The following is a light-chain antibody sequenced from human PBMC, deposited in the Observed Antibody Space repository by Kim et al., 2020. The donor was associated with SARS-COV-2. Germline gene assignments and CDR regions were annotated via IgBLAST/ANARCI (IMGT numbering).Light chain of an antibody. CDR1: QSVNTNY. CDR2: VAS. CDR3: QQYGNSPWT. J-gene: IGKJ1*01. Sequence: SAEERATLSCRATQSVNTNYLACYQQNPGQAPRLLIDVASRRVTGIPDRFSGRSSGTDFALTISRVEPEDVAVYCCQQYGNSPWTFGQGTKVDIK. V-gene: IGKV3-20*01.